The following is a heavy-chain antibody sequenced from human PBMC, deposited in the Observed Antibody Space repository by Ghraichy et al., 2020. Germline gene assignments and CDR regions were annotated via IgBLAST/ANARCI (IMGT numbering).Heavy chain of an antibody. CDR2: ISSSSSYI. V-gene: IGHV3-21*01. CDR1: GFTFSSYS. J-gene: IGHJ4*02. Sequence: GGSLRLSCAASGFTFSSYSMNWVRQAPGKGLEWVSSISSSSSYIYYADSVKGRFTISRDNAKNSLYLQMNSLRAEDTAVYYCARYSGSGWYQVDDFDYWGQGTLVTVSS. CDR3: ARYSGSGWYQVDDFDY. D-gene: IGHD6-19*01.